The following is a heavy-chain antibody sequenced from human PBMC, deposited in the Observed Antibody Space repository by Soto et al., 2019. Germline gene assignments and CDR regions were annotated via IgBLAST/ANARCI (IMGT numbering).Heavy chain of an antibody. V-gene: IGHV3-9*01. CDR2: ISWNSGSI. J-gene: IGHJ4*02. D-gene: IGHD3-9*01. CDR1: GVNFDDYA. Sequence: FLRHSCAASGVNFDDYAMHWVRQAPGKGPEWVSGISWNSGSIGYADSVKGRFTISRDNAKNSLYLQMNSLRAEDTALYYCAKDMGRYFDWLFVFDYWGQGTLVTVSS. CDR3: AKDMGRYFDWLFVFDY.